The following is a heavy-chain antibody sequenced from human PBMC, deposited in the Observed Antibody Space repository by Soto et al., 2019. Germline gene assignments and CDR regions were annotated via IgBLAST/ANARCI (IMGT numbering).Heavy chain of an antibody. J-gene: IGHJ4*02. V-gene: IGHV4-30-4*01. CDR2: IYYSGST. CDR3: ARGKDTAMAYFDY. CDR1: GGFISRGDYY. D-gene: IGHD5-18*01. Sequence: QVQLQESGPGLVKPSQTLSLTCTVSGGFISRGDYYWSWIRQPPGKGLEWIGYIYYSGSTYYNPSLKSRVTISVDTSKNQCSLKLSSVTAADTAVYYCARGKDTAMAYFDYWGQGTLVTVSS.